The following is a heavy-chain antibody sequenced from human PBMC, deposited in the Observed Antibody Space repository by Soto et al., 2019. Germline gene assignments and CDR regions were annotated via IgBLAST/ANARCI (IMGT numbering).Heavy chain of an antibody. CDR1: GFIFSNSW. CDR3: ARGHYGMDV. Sequence: PGGSLRLFCAASGFIFSNSWMTWVRQAPGKGLEWVANINQDGSEKYFVDSVKGRFTISRDNAKNSLYLQMNSLRADDTAIYYCARGHYGMDVWGQGTTVTVSS. V-gene: IGHV3-7*01. J-gene: IGHJ6*02. CDR2: INQDGSEK.